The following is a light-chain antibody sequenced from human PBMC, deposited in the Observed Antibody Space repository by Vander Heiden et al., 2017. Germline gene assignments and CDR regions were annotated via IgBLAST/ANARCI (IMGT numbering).Light chain of an antibody. CDR2: DVS. Sequence: QSALTQPACVSGSPGQSITISCTGTSSDVGGYNYVSWYQQHPGKAPKVMIYDVSNRPSGVSNRFSGSKSGNTASLTISGLQAEDEADYYCTSYTSRTTWVFGGGTKLTVL. CDR3: TSYTSRTTWV. V-gene: IGLV2-14*03. J-gene: IGLJ2*01. CDR1: SSDVGGYNY.